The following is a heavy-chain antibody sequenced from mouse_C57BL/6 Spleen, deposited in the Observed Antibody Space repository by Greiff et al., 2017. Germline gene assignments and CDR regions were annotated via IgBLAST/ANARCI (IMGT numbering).Heavy chain of an antibody. CDR1: GFTFTDYY. D-gene: IGHD1-1*01. CDR3: SRYACGSVYWYFDV. Sequence: EVMLVESGGGLVQPGGSLSLSCAASGFTFTDYYMSWVRQPPGKALEWLGFIRNKANGYTTEYSASVKGRFTISRDNSQSNLYLQMNALRAEDSATYYCSRYACGSVYWYFDVWGTGTTVTVSS. V-gene: IGHV7-3*01. CDR2: IRNKANGYTT. J-gene: IGHJ1*03.